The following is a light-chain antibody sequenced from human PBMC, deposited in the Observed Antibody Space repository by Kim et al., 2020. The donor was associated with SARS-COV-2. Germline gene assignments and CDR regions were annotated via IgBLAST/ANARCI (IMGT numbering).Light chain of an antibody. CDR1: QHVYGW. CDR3: QQAHSFPFT. Sequence: ASVGDTVTITWRSSQHVYGWVAWYQQKPGKAPELLIYGATTLQAGVPSRFSGSGSGTDFALTINSLQPDDSATYYCQQAHSFPFTFGGGTKVDIK. V-gene: IGKV1-12*01. CDR2: GAT. J-gene: IGKJ4*01.